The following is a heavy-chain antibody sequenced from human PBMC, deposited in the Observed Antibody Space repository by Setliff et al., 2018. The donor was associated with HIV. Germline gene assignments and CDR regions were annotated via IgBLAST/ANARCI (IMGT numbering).Heavy chain of an antibody. V-gene: IGHV4-4*09. CDR1: DDSFSNYD. CDR3: ARLGRAIDDGGSSLRLDF. CDR2: ISSSGTT. Sequence: KTSETLSLTCVVSDDSFSNYDWTWIRQSPGKALEWIGYISSSGTTTYNPSLGSRVTISIETSNTRFSLWLRSATAADTATYFCARLGRAIDDGGSSLRLDFWGQGMLVTVSS. D-gene: IGHD2-21*01. J-gene: IGHJ4*02.